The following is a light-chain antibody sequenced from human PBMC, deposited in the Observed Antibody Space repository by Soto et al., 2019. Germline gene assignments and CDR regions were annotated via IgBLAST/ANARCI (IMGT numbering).Light chain of an antibody. CDR2: GNI. V-gene: IGLV1-40*01. CDR1: SSNIGARYD. J-gene: IGLJ2*01. Sequence: QSALTQPPSVSGAPGLRVTISCTGSSSNIGARYDVHWYQCLPGTASKLLIYGNINRPSGVPDRFSGSKSGTSASLAITGLQADDEADYYCQSYDRSLSSPIFGGGTKLTVL. CDR3: QSYDRSLSSPI.